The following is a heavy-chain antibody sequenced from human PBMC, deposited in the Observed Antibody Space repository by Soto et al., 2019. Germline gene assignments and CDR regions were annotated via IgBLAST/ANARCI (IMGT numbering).Heavy chain of an antibody. CDR2: ISSSSSYI. CDR3: ARTPGYCSGGSCYYDAFDI. Sequence: GGSLRLSCAASGFPFTTYWMNWVRQAPGKGLEWVSSISSSSSYIYYADSVKGRFTISRDNAKNSLYLQMNSLRAEDTAVYYCARTPGYCSGGSCYYDAFDIWGQGTMVTVS. V-gene: IGHV3-21*01. CDR1: GFPFTTYW. J-gene: IGHJ3*02. D-gene: IGHD2-15*01.